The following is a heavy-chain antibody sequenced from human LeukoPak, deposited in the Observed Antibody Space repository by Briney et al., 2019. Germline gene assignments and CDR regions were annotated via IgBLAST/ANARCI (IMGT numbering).Heavy chain of an antibody. CDR1: GGSFSGYY. Sequence: SETLSLTCAVYGGSFSGYYWSWIRQPPGKGLEWIGYIYYSGSTNYNPSLKSRVTISVDTSKNQFSLKLSSVTAADTALYYCARDGYSSSWHKRGAFDIWGQGTMVTVSS. J-gene: IGHJ3*02. CDR2: IYYSGST. CDR3: ARDGYSSSWHKRGAFDI. D-gene: IGHD6-13*01. V-gene: IGHV4-59*01.